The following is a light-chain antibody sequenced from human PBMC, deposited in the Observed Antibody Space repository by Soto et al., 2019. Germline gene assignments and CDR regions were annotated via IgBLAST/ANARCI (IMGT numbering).Light chain of an antibody. V-gene: IGKV3-11*01. CDR2: YAS. CDR1: QRVGDY. Sequence: EIVLTQSPATLSLSPGERATLSCRASQRVGDYLAWYQQRPGQAPRLLIYYASHRATGIPARFSGTGSGTDFPLTSSSLEHEDVAFYYCQQRSDWLTFGGGTKVEI. J-gene: IGKJ4*01. CDR3: QQRSDWLT.